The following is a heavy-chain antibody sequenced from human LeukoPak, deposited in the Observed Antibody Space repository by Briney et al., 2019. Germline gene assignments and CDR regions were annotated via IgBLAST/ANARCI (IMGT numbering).Heavy chain of an antibody. CDR1: GFTFSTYW. J-gene: IGHJ1*01. D-gene: IGHD3-22*01. V-gene: IGHV3-74*01. CDR3: ARAPSEIGGYYPEYFRH. CDR2: IKSDGST. Sequence: GGSLRLSCAASGFTFSTYWMHWVRQAPGKGLVWVSRIKSDGSTNYADSVKGRFTTSRDNAKNTVSLQMNSLRPEDTGVYYCARAPSEIGGYYPEYFRHWGQGTLVAVSS.